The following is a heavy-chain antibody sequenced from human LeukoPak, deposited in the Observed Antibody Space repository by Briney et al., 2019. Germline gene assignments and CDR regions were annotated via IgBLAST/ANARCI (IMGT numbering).Heavy chain of an antibody. CDR2: ISAYNGNT. V-gene: IGHV1-18*01. CDR1: GYTFTRYG. D-gene: IGHD4/OR15-4a*01. Sequence: ASVKVSCKASGYTFTRYGISWVRQAPGQGLEWMGWISAYNGNTNYAQKVQGRVTMTTDTSTSTAYMELRSLRSDDTAVYYCARVTIMVPTGTDWFDPWGQETLVTVSS. J-gene: IGHJ5*02. CDR3: ARVTIMVPTGTDWFDP.